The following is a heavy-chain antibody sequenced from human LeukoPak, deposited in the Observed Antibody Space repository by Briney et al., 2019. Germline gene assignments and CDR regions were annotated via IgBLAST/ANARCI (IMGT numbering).Heavy chain of an antibody. J-gene: IGHJ4*02. V-gene: IGHV1-2*02. CDR2: INPNSGGT. Sequence: GAPVKVSCKASGYTFTVFYMQWVRQAPGQGLEWMGWINPNSGGTYSAQKFQGRVTMTRDTSTSTAYMELRSLRSNDTAVYYCARDGHDGSGYVDSWGQGTLVTVSS. CDR1: GYTFTVFY. D-gene: IGHD3-10*01. CDR3: ARDGHDGSGYVDS.